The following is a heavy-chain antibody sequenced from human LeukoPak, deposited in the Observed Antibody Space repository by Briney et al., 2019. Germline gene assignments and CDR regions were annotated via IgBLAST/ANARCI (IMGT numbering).Heavy chain of an antibody. CDR1: GFTFDDYA. J-gene: IGHJ4*02. V-gene: IGHV3-9*01. CDR2: ISWNSGNI. Sequence: GGSLRLSCAASGFTFDDYAMHWVRQAPGKGLEWVSGISWNSGNIGYADSVKGRFTISRDNSKNTLYLQMNSLRAEDTAVYYCAKDLDFWSGSTFDYWGQGTLVTVSS. CDR3: AKDLDFWSGSTFDY. D-gene: IGHD3-3*01.